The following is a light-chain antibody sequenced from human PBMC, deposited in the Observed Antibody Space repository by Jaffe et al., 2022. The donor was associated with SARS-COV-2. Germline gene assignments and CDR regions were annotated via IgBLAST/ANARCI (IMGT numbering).Light chain of an antibody. CDR1: QSLFNPPNSKNY. J-gene: IGKJ4*01. V-gene: IGKV4-1*01. CDR2: WAS. CDR3: QQYETAPLT. Sequence: DIVLTQSPASLAVSLGERATINCKSSQSLFNPPNSKNYLAWYQLKPGQPPRLLFYWASTRQSGVPDRFSGSGSGTDFTLTISSLQDEDVAVYYCQQYETAPLTFGGGTKVEIK.